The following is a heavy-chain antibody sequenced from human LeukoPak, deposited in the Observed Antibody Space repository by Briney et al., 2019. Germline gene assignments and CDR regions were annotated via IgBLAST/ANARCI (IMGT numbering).Heavy chain of an antibody. D-gene: IGHD1-26*01. CDR1: GPTLVNTG. J-gene: IGHJ4*02. V-gene: IGHV3-15*01. CDR2: IKSKTDGGTT. CDR3: TTRYSANYYPAFWAY. Sequence: GGSLRLSLSVSGPTLVNTGAGSARQAPGKGLKWVGRIKSKTDGGTTDYAAPVKGRFTISRDHSKNTLYLQMNSLKTEDTAVYFCTTRYSANYYPAFWAYWGQGTLVTVSS.